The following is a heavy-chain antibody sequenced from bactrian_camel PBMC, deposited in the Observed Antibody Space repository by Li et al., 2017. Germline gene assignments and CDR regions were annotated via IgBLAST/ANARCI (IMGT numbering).Heavy chain of an antibody. V-gene: IGHV3S1*01. CDR3: AANGGSWCRLRRSEFTT. CDR2: FYSVDGST. J-gene: IGHJ6*01. CDR1: RYSPC. Sequence: QLVESGGGLVQPGGSLRLSCVASRYSPCIGWFRQAPGKEEREEVAAFYSVDGSTYVADSVKGRFTISRGNAKNTVYLQMNSLKPEDTGMYYCAANGGSWCRLRRSEFTTWGQGTQVTVS. D-gene: IGHD6*01.